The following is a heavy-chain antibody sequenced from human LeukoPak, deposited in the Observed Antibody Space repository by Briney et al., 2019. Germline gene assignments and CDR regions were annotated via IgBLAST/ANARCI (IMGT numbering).Heavy chain of an antibody. Sequence: SVKVSCKASGGTFSSYAISWVRQAPGQGLEWMGGIIPIFGTANYAQKFQGRVTITTDESTSTAYMELSSLRSEDTAVYYCASSLLRYCSSTSCYFWSDPWGQGTLVTVSS. CDR2: IIPIFGTA. V-gene: IGHV1-69*05. D-gene: IGHD2-2*01. J-gene: IGHJ5*02. CDR3: ASSLLRYCSSTSCYFWSDP. CDR1: GGTFSSYA.